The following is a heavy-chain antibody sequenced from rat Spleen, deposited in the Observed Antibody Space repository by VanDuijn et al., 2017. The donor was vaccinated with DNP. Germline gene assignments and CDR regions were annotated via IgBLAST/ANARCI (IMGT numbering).Heavy chain of an antibody. CDR3: ARHVLPLRVWDY. D-gene: IGHD1-4*01. Sequence: EVQLVESGGGLVQPGGSLKLSCAASGFTFRDYYMAWVRQAPTKGLEWVAYSSYDGVTAYNGDSVKGRFTISRDNSKSTLYLQMNSLRSEDMATYYCARHVLPLRVWDYWGQGVMVTVSS. CDR2: SSYDGVTA. V-gene: IGHV5-22*01. J-gene: IGHJ2*01. CDR1: GFTFRDYY.